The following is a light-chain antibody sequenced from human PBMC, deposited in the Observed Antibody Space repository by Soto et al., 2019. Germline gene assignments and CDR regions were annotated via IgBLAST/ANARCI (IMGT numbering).Light chain of an antibody. Sequence: ELVLTQSPATLSLSPGERATLSCRASQGVSSYLACYQQKPGPAPRLLIYDASNRANGIPARFSGSGPGTDFTLTISSLEPEYVAVDYCQQRSICQLPLGGGTKVEIK. CDR2: DAS. V-gene: IGKV3D-11*01. CDR3: QQRSICQLP. J-gene: IGKJ4*01. CDR1: QGVSSY.